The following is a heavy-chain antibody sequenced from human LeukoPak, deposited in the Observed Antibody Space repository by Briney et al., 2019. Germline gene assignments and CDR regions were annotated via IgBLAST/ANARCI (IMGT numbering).Heavy chain of an antibody. CDR1: GFTFSSYA. V-gene: IGHV3-53*01. D-gene: IGHD3/OR15-3a*01. CDR3: ARADGTGGPYDY. CDR2: IYSGGST. Sequence: GGSLRPSCAASGFTFSSYAMSWVRQAPGKELEWVSVIYSGGSTYHADSVKGRFTISRDNSKNTLFLRMNSLRAEDTAVYYCARADGTGGPYDYWGQGTLVTVSS. J-gene: IGHJ4*02.